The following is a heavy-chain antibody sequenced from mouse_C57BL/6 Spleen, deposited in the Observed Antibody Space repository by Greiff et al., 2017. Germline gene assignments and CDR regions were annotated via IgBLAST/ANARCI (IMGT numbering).Heavy chain of an antibody. Sequence: QVQLKQPGAELVMPGASVKLSCKASGYTFTSYWMHWVKPRPGQGLEWIGEIDPSDSYTNYNQKFKGKSTLTVDKSSSTAYMQLSSLTSEDSAVYYCARQGSSGDYYAMDYWGQGTSVTVSS. V-gene: IGHV1-69*01. CDR2: IDPSDSYT. CDR1: GYTFTSYW. J-gene: IGHJ4*01. D-gene: IGHD3-2*02. CDR3: ARQGSSGDYYAMDY.